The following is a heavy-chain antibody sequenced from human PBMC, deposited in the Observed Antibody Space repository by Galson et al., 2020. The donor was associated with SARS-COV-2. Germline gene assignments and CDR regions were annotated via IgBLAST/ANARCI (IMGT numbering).Heavy chain of an antibody. V-gene: IGHV3-23*01. Sequence: GESLKISCAASGFTFRGFHMIWVRQAPGKGLEWVSTITGGDGDTYYADSVKGRFTISRDNSKNTLYLQMNSLGAEDTAVYYCAKESSYDSTTSYDYWGQGTLVTVSS. CDR1: GFTFRGFH. CDR3: AKESSYDSTTSYDY. CDR2: ITGGDGDT. D-gene: IGHD3-22*01. J-gene: IGHJ4*02.